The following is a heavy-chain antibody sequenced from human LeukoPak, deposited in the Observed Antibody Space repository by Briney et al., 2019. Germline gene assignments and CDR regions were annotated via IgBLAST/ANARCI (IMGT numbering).Heavy chain of an antibody. V-gene: IGHV4-39*07. CDR1: GGSINSSSYF. CDR3: ARVRIVVGGGYFDY. J-gene: IGHJ4*02. Sequence: SETLSLTCTVSGGSINSSSYFWDWIRQPPGKGLEWIGSIYYSGRTYYNPSLKSRVTISVDTSKNQFSLKLSSVTAADTAVYYCARVRIVVGGGYFDYWGQGTLVTVSS. CDR2: IYYSGRT. D-gene: IGHD3-22*01.